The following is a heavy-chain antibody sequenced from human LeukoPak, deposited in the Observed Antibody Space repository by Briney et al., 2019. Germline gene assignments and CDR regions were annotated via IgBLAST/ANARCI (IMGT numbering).Heavy chain of an antibody. CDR2: ISGNGGRT. J-gene: IGHJ4*02. CDR1: GFTLSDYA. D-gene: IGHD3-16*02. Sequence: GGSLRLSCAASGFTLSDYAMSWVRQAPGKGLEWVSVISGNGGRTYYADSVKGRFSISRDNSKNTLYLQMSSLRAEGTAVYYCVALESYRGFNWELDYWGQGTLVTVSS. V-gene: IGHV3-23*01. CDR3: VALESYRGFNWELDY.